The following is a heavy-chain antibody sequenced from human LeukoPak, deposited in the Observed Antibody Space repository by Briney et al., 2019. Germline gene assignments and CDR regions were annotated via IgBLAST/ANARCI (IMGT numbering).Heavy chain of an antibody. D-gene: IGHD6-25*01. J-gene: IGHJ4*02. V-gene: IGHV3-23*01. CDR2: ISGSSDST. Sequence: PGGSLRLSCAASGFTLNNYAMSWVRQAPGKGLEWVSGISGSSDSTHYADSVKGRYTMSRDTPKNTLFLQMNSLRAEDTAVYYCAKRVTGGSTPFDYWGQGTLVTVSS. CDR3: AKRVTGGSTPFDY. CDR1: GFTLNNYA.